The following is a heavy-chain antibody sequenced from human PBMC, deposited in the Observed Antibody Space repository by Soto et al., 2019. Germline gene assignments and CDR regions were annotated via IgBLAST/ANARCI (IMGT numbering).Heavy chain of an antibody. Sequence: QVQLVESGGDLVKPGGSLRLSCAASGFTFTDYYMSWLRQAPGQGLQWLSYISGSTDYLNYADSVKGRLTISRDNAKNLLYLQMTSLRADDTAVSYCARDLGLSSSNYFDFWGQGTLVTVSS. J-gene: IGHJ4*02. CDR1: GFTFTDYY. V-gene: IGHV3-11*05. CDR3: ARDLGLSSSNYFDF. CDR2: ISGSTDYL. D-gene: IGHD3-10*01.